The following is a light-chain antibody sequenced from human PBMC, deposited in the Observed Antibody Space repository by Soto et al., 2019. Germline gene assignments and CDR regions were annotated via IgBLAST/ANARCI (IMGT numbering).Light chain of an antibody. J-gene: IGLJ2*01. V-gene: IGLV4-69*01. CDR1: SGHSHYA. Sequence: QPVLTQSPAASASLGASVKLTCTLGSGHSHYAIAWHQQQPEKGARFLMKLDNEGSHIKGAGIPDRFSGTSSGAERYLSISSLQSEDEADYYCRTWGTGIQVFGGGTKLTVL. CDR2: LDNEGSH. CDR3: RTWGTGIQV.